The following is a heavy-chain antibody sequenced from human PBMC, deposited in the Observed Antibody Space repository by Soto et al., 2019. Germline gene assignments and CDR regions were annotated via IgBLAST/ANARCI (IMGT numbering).Heavy chain of an antibody. J-gene: IGHJ1*01. CDR3: TRDDKTMP. CDR1: GIKFSTYA. Sequence: QVQLVESWGAVVQPGRSLILSCAASGIKFSTYAMHWVRQAPGKGLEWVAIILYDGSNQYYADSVKVRFTISRDDSKNSVYLEMNRLRVEDTAVYYCTRDDKTMPWGQGTLVTVSS. CDR2: ILYDGSNQ. V-gene: IGHV3-33*01. D-gene: IGHD2-2*01.